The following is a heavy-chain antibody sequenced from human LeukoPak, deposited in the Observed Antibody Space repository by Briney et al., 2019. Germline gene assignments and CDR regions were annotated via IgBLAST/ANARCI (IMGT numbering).Heavy chain of an antibody. Sequence: PGGPLRLSCAASGFTFSSYWMSWVRQAPGKGLEWVANIKQDGSEKCYVDSVKGRFTISRDNAKNSLYLQMNSLRAEDTAVYYCARDGRITIFGVVIITFDYWGQGTLVTVSS. V-gene: IGHV3-7*01. CDR2: IKQDGSEK. CDR1: GFTFSSYW. CDR3: ARDGRITIFGVVIITFDY. J-gene: IGHJ4*02. D-gene: IGHD3-3*01.